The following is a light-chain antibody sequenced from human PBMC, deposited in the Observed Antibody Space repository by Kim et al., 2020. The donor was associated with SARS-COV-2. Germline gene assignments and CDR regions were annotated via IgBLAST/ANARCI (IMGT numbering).Light chain of an antibody. V-gene: IGLV3-19*01. CDR1: SLRRYY. J-gene: IGLJ2*01. CDR3: NSRDSSGNRI. Sequence: VAVGQTVMITCQGDSLRRYYASWYQQKPGQAPVLVIYGKNNRPSGIPDRFSGSSSGNTASLTITGAQAEDEADYYCNSRDSSGNRIFGGGTQLTVL. CDR2: GKN.